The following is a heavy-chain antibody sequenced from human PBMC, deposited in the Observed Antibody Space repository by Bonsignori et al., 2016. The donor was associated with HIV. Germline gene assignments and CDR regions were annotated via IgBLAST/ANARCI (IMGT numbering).Heavy chain of an antibody. J-gene: IGHJ4*02. CDR3: ARGYYDSSGYHYFRH. Sequence: GESLKISCAASGFLFSSYSMNWVRQAPGKGPEWISYISTSSSTIYYGDTVEGRFTVSRDNAKNSLYLQMESLREEDTAVYYCARGYYDSSGYHYFRHWGPGTLVTVSS. CDR1: GFLFSSYS. V-gene: IGHV3-48*02. D-gene: IGHD3-22*01. CDR2: ISTSSSTI.